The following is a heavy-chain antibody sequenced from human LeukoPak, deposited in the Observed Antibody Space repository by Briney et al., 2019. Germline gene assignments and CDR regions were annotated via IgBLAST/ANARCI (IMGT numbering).Heavy chain of an antibody. CDR1: AASISNYY. Sequence: PSETLSLTCAVSAASISNYYWSWIRQAPGKGLEWIGYISNSGTTNYNPSLKSRVYISLETSKNRFSLTLNFVTAADAAVFFCASPRSGYRYPFDYWGEGALVTLPS. D-gene: IGHD3-22*01. CDR3: ASPRSGYRYPFDY. CDR2: ISNSGTT. J-gene: IGHJ4*02. V-gene: IGHV4-4*09.